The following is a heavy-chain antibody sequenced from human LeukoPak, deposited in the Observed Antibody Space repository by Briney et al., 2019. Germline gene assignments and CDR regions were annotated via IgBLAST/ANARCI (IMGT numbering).Heavy chain of an antibody. D-gene: IGHD1-26*01. CDR3: ASDLASTSNWEFDF. Sequence: ASVRVSCKASGYTFAGYFIHWVRQAPGQGLEWMGRINPNSGDTEYAPKFQGWVTMTRDTSISTAYVEVRRLMSDDTAVYYCASDLASTSNWEFDFWGQGTLVIVSS. V-gene: IGHV1-2*04. J-gene: IGHJ4*01. CDR2: INPNSGDT. CDR1: GYTFAGYF.